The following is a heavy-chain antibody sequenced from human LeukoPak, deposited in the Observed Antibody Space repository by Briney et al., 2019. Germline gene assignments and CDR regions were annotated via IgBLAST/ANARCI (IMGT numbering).Heavy chain of an antibody. CDR2: IYYSGST. V-gene: IGHV4-59*08. CDR3: TRSGDDAFDI. Sequence: SETLSLTCTVSGGSISSYYWSWIRQPPGKGLEWIGYIYYSGSTNYNPSLKSRVTISVDTSKNQFSLKLSSVTAADTAVYYCTRSGDDAFDIWGQGTMVTVSS. D-gene: IGHD3-10*01. CDR1: GGSISSYY. J-gene: IGHJ3*02.